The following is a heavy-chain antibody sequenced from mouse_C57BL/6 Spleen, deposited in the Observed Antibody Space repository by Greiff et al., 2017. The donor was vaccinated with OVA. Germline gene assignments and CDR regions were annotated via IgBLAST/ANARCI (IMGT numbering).Heavy chain of an antibody. Sequence: EVHLVESEGGLVQPGSSMKLSCTASGFTFSDYYMAWVRQVPEKGLEWVANINYDGSSTYYLDSLKSRFIISRDNAKNILYLQMSSLKSEDTATYYCARGDWLYWYFDVWGTGTTVTVSS. CDR1: GFTFSDYY. CDR3: ARGDWLYWYFDV. V-gene: IGHV5-16*01. D-gene: IGHD1-2*01. CDR2: INYDGSST. J-gene: IGHJ1*03.